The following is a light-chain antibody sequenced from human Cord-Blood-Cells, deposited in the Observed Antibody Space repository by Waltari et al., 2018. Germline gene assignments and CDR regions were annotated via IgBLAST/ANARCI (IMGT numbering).Light chain of an antibody. V-gene: IGLV2-23*01. CDR1: RSDVGSYNL. J-gene: IGLJ2*01. CDR2: EGS. Sequence: QSALTQPASVSGSPGQSITISCTGTRSDVGSYNLVSRYQQHPGKAPKLMIYEGSKRPSGVSNRFAGSKSGNTASLTISGLQAEDEADYYCCSYAGSSTLVFGGGTKLTVL. CDR3: CSYAGSSTLV.